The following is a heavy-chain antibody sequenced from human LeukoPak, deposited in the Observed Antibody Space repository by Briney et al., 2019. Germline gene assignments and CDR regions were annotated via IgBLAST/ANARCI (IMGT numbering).Heavy chain of an antibody. J-gene: IGHJ4*02. CDR1: GGTFSSYA. CDR2: IIPIFGTA. CDR3: ARPKAPYYYDSSGYYFFDY. Sequence: ASVKVSCKASGGTFSSYAISWVRQAPGQGLEWMGGIIPIFGTANYAQKFQGSVTITADESTSTAYMELSSLRSEDTAVYYCARPKAPYYYDSSGYYFFDYWGQGTLVTVSS. D-gene: IGHD3-22*01. V-gene: IGHV1-69*13.